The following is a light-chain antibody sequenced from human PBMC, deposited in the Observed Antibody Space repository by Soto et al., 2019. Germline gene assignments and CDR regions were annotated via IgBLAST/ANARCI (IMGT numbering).Light chain of an antibody. J-gene: IGKJ5*01. V-gene: IGKV3-15*01. CDR3: QQYDNWPPIT. CDR1: QSVSSN. Sequence: LGMTQSPATLSVSPGERATLSCRASQSVSSNLAWYQHKHGQAPRLLIYAASTRATGIPARFSGSGSGTEFTLTISSLQSEDFAVYYCQQYDNWPPITFGQGTRLEIK. CDR2: AAS.